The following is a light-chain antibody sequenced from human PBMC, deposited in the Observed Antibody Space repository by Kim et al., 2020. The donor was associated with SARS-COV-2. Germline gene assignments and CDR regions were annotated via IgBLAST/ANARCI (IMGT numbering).Light chain of an antibody. CDR1: QSVSSN. J-gene: IGKJ4*01. Sequence: PGKSATLSCRASQSVSSNLAWYQQKPGQAPRLLIYGASTRATGIPARFSGSGSGTEFTLTISSLQSEDFAVYYCQQYNNWPPLTFGGGTKVDIK. V-gene: IGKV3-15*01. CDR2: GAS. CDR3: QQYNNWPPLT.